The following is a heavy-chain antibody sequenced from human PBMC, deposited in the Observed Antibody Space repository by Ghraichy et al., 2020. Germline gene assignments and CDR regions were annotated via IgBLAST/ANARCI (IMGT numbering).Heavy chain of an antibody. CDR1: GFTFSSYA. CDR3: AISLYYYDRGDY. D-gene: IGHD3-22*01. CDR2: ISGSGGST. J-gene: IGHJ4*02. Sequence: GGSLRLSCAASGFTFSSYAMSWVRQAPGKGLEWVSAISGSGGSTYYADSVKGRFTISRDNSKNTLYLQMNSLRAEDTAVYYCAISLYYYDRGDYWGQGTLVTVSS. V-gene: IGHV3-23*01.